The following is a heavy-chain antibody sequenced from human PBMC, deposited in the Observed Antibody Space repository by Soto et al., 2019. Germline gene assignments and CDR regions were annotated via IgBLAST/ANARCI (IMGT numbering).Heavy chain of an antibody. V-gene: IGHV4-34*01. Sequence: SETLSLTCAVYGGSFSGYYWSWIRQPPGKGLEWIGEINHSRSTNYNPSLKSRVTISVDTSKNQFSLKLSSVTAADTAVYYCARRDYGDSDWGQGTLVTVSS. J-gene: IGHJ4*02. CDR3: ARRDYGDSD. CDR2: INHSRST. D-gene: IGHD4-17*01. CDR1: GGSFSGYY.